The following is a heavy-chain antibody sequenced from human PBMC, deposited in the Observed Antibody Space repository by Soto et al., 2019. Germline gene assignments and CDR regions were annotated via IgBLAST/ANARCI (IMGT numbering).Heavy chain of an antibody. CDR1: GFTLSDHY. D-gene: IGHD3-16*01. Sequence: GESLKISCAASGFTLSDHYMEWVRQAPGKGLEWVGRTRNKARSYTTEYAASVKGRFTISRDDSKNSLYLQMNSLRSEDTATYYCAHLPPYDYVSPWYYFDYWGQGTLVTVSS. V-gene: IGHV3-72*01. CDR3: AHLPPYDYVSPWYYFDY. J-gene: IGHJ4*02. CDR2: TRNKARSYTT.